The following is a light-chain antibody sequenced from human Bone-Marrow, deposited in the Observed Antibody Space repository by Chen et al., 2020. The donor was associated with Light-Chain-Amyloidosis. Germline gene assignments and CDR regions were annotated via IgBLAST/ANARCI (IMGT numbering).Light chain of an antibody. CDR1: STNIGSNF. J-gene: IGLJ3*02. Sequence: QSVLTQPPSVSAAPGQKVTISCSGSSTNIGSNFVSWYQQFPGTAPKLLIFDTDKRPSGIPDRFSGSISGTSATLGITGVQTGDEADSYCGTWDTSLRAGVFGGGTKLTVL. V-gene: IGLV1-51*01. CDR2: DTD. CDR3: GTWDTSLRAGV.